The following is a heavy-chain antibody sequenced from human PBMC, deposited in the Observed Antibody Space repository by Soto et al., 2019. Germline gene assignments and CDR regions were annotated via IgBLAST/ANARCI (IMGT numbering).Heavy chain of an antibody. CDR3: AREGLGESIDTFDM. J-gene: IGHJ3*02. CDR1: GDTHNSYT. CDR2: IIPILDIA. V-gene: IGHV1-69*08. Sequence: QVQLVQSGAEVNKPGSSVKVSCKASGDTHNSYTVSWVRQAPGQGLEWMGRIIPILDIANYAQKFQGRVTIIADKSTSTVDMELSSLRSDDTAVYYCAREGLGESIDTFDMWGQGTRVTVSS. D-gene: IGHD3-10*01.